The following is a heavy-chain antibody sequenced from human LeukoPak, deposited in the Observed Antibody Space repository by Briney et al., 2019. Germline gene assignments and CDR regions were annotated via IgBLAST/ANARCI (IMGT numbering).Heavy chain of an antibody. CDR1: GFTFSSYA. V-gene: IGHV3-23*01. J-gene: IGHJ4*02. D-gene: IGHD3-3*01. CDR2: ISGSGGST. Sequence: PGGSLRLSCAASGFTFSSYAMSWVRQAPGKGLEWVSAISGSGGSTYYADSVKGRFTISRDNSKNTLYLQMNSLRAEDTAVYYCARYWYYDFWSHFDYWGQGTLVTVSS. CDR3: ARYWYYDFWSHFDY.